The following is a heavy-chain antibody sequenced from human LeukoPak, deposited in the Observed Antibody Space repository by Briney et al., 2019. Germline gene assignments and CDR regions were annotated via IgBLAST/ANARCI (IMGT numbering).Heavy chain of an antibody. D-gene: IGHD6-19*01. CDR3: ARCVAVAAWFDP. J-gene: IGHJ5*02. CDR2: IYYSGST. V-gene: IGHV4-59*08. Sequence: PSETLSLTCTVSGGSISAYYWYWIRQPPGKGLEWIGCIYYSGSTKYNPSLKSRATISVDTSKTQFSLKLSSVNAADTAVYYCARCVAVAAWFDPWGQGTLDTVSS. CDR1: GGSISAYY.